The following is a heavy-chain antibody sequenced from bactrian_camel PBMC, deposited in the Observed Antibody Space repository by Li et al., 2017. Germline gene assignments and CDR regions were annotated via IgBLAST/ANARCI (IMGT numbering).Heavy chain of an antibody. J-gene: IGHJ4*01. D-gene: IGHD6*01. Sequence: HVQLVESGGGSVQPGGSLRLSCELRGYTYKNGCMAWFRQAPGKKREGVAGLDADGSTMVVDSVKGRFTISKDNAKNTVYLQMNSLKPEDTAVYYCVRELADNNYWGQGTQVTVS. CDR2: LDADGST. CDR1: GYTYKNGC. V-gene: IGHV3S53*01. CDR3: VRELADNNY.